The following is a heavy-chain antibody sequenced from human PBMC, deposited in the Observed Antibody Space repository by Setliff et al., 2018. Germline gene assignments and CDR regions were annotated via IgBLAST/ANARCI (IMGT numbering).Heavy chain of an antibody. V-gene: IGHV3-48*01. CDR1: GFTFSSYG. CDR2: ISSSSTTI. J-gene: IGHJ3*02. D-gene: IGHD4-17*01. CDR3: ARIGGSTTVNLLGLFQTPPDAFDI. Sequence: PGGSLRLSCAASGFTFSSYGMNWVRQAPGKGLEWLSYISSSSTTIYYADSVKGRFTVSRDNAKNSLYLQMNSLRADDAAVYYCARIGGSTTVNLLGLFQTPPDAFDIWGQGTMVTVSS.